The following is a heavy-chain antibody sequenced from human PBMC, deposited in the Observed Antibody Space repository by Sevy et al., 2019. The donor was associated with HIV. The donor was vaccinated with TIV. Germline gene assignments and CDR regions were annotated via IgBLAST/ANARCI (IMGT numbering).Heavy chain of an antibody. V-gene: IGHV3-30*18. CDR3: AKDGWGYYDISGYYTLDY. J-gene: IGHJ4*02. CDR2: ISFDGSNK. CDR1: GFAFSFYP. Sequence: GGSLRLSCAASGFAFSFYPMHWVRQAPGKGLEWVAVISFDGSNKYYADSMKGRFTISRDNSKNTLYLQVNSLRTEETAVYYCAKDGWGYYDISGYYTLDYWGQGTLVTVSS. D-gene: IGHD3-22*01.